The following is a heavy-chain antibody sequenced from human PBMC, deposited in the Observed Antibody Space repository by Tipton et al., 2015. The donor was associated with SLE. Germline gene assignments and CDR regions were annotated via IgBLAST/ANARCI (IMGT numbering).Heavy chain of an antibody. CDR3: ARGPTGDAFDI. CDR2: IYNSGST. D-gene: IGHD3-9*01. J-gene: IGHJ3*02. CDR1: GDSISSYY. Sequence: TLSLTCTVSGDSISSYYYTRIRQSPGKGLEWIGYIYNSGSTDYNPSLKSRVAISVDTSKTQFSLRLNSVTAADTAVYYCARGPTGDAFDIWGQGTMVTVSS. V-gene: IGHV4-4*08.